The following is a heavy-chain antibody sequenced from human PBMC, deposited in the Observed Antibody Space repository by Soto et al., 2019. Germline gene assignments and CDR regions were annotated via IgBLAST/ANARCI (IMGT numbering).Heavy chain of an antibody. CDR1: GGSISRYY. J-gene: IGHJ5*02. CDR3: ARVPAVASTIPSLWFDP. V-gene: IGHV4-59*01. Sequence: LSLTCNVSGGSISRYYWSWIRQPPGKGLEWIGYIHYSGSTKYNPSLKSRVTISVDTSKNQFSLKLTSVTAADTAVYFCARVPAVASTIPSLWFDPWGQGTLVTVSS. CDR2: IHYSGST. D-gene: IGHD6-19*01.